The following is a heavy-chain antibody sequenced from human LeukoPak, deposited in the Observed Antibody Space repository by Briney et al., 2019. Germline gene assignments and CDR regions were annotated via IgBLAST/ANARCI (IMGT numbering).Heavy chain of an antibody. J-gene: IGHJ3*02. CDR2: INHSGST. CDR3: ASEYSYAFDI. V-gene: IGHV4-34*01. D-gene: IGHD5-18*01. CDR1: GGSFSGYY. Sequence: SETLSLTCAVYGGSFSGYYWSWIRKPPGKGLEWIGEINHSGSTNYNPSLKSRVTISVDTSKNQFSLKLSSVTAADTAVYYCASEYSYAFDIWGQGTMVTVSS.